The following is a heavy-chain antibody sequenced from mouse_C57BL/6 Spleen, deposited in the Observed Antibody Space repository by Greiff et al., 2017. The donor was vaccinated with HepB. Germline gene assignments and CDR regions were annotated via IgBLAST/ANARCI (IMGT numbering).Heavy chain of an antibody. D-gene: IGHD1-1*01. CDR2: ISYDGSN. J-gene: IGHJ2*01. CDR1: GYSITSGYY. CDR3: ARASYYYGSKGHYFDY. Sequence: EVKLVESGPGLVKPSQSLSLTCSVTGYSITSGYYWNWIRQFPGNKLEWMGYISYDGSNNYNPSLKNRISITRDTSKNQFFLKLNSVTTEDTATYYCARASYYYGSKGHYFDYWGQGTTLTVSS. V-gene: IGHV3-6*01.